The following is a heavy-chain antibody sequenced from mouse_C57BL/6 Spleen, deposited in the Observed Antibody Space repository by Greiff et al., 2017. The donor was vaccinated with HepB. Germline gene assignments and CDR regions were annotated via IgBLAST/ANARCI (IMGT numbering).Heavy chain of an antibody. D-gene: IGHD1-1*01. CDR2: FYPGSGSI. V-gene: IGHV1-62-2*01. Sequence: QVQLKESGAELVKPGASVKLSCKASGYTFTEYTIHWVKQRSGQGLEWIGWFYPGSGSIKYNEKFKDKATLTADKSSSTGYMELSRLTSEDSAVYFCARHEVITTVVANRYFDVWGTGTTVTVSS. CDR3: ARHEVITTVVANRYFDV. CDR1: GYTFTEYT. J-gene: IGHJ1*03.